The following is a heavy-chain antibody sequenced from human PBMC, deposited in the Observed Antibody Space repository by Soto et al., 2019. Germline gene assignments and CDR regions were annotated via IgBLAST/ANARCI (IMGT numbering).Heavy chain of an antibody. CDR3: ARSVAVPGAHIDY. Sequence: SETLSLTCSVSGGSISGSYWSWMRQSPGKGLEWLGYVYYTGSTNYSPSLRSRVSISVDTSKNEFSLRLSSVTAADTAVYFCARSVAVPGAHIDYWGQGTQVTVSS. CDR1: GGSISGSY. D-gene: IGHD6-19*01. V-gene: IGHV4-59*01. J-gene: IGHJ4*02. CDR2: VYYTGST.